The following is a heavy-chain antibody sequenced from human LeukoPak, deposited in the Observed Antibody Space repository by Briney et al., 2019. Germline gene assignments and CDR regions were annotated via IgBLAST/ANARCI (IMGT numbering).Heavy chain of an antibody. CDR3: ARLVCSGGSCSIGY. CDR2: INHSGST. J-gene: IGHJ4*02. Sequence: SETLSLTCAVYGGSFSGYYWSWIRQPPGKGLEWIGEINHSGSTNYNPSLKSRVTISVDTSKNQFSLKLSSVTAADTAVYYCARLVCSGGSCSIGYWGQGTLVTVSS. D-gene: IGHD2-15*01. CDR1: GGSFSGYY. V-gene: IGHV4-34*01.